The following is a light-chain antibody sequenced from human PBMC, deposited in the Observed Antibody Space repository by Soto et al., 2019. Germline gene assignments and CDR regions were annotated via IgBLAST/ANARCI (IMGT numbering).Light chain of an antibody. CDR2: GAS. Sequence: DIVMTQSPAILSVSLGERTTLSCLASQSISDNLAWYQQRSGQAPRLLIYGASTRATGVPARFSGSGSGTEFTLTISSLQSVDFAIYYCQHRRVWPVSFGQGTRLEIK. CDR1: QSISDN. J-gene: IGKJ5*01. V-gene: IGKV3-15*01. CDR3: QHRRVWPVS.